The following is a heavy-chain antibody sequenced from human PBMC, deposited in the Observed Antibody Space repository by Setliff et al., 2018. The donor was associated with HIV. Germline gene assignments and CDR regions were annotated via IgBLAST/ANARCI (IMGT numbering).Heavy chain of an antibody. D-gene: IGHD4-17*01. CDR2: AYTGGST. J-gene: IGHJ4*02. Sequence: AETLSLTCSVSGVTISSHFWTWIRQPAGKGLEWIGRAYTGGSTNYNPSLKSRVTISIDTSKNQFSLNLRSVTAADTAVYYCARDPPGYGDSKDYWGQGKLVTVSS. V-gene: IGHV4-4*07. CDR3: ARDPPGYGDSKDY. CDR1: GVTISSHF.